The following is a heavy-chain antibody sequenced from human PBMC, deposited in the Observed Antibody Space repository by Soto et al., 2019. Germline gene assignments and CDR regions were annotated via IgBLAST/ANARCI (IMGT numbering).Heavy chain of an antibody. V-gene: IGHV3-30-3*01. Sequence: QVQLVESGGGVVQPGRSLRLSCAASGFTFSSYAMHWVRQAPGKGLEWVAVISYDGSNKYYADSVKGRFTISRDNSKNTLYLQMHSLRAEDTAVYYCAREDYGDYGVGWFDPWRQGTLVTVSS. D-gene: IGHD4-17*01. CDR1: GFTFSSYA. CDR3: AREDYGDYGVGWFDP. J-gene: IGHJ5*02. CDR2: ISYDGSNK.